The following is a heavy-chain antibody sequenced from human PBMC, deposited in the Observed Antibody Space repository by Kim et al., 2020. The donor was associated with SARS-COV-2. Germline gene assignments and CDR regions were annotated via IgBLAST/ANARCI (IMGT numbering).Heavy chain of an antibody. CDR2: IYPGDSDT. CDR1: GYTFTDFW. Sequence: GESLKISCKGSGYTFTDFWIGWVRQMPGKGLEWMGIIYPGDSDTRYSPSFQGQVNISADKSISTAYLQWSSLQASDTAMYYCARGMYSSSWYFNYWGQGTLVTVSS. J-gene: IGHJ4*02. CDR3: ARGMYSSSWYFNY. D-gene: IGHD6-13*01. V-gene: IGHV5-51*01.